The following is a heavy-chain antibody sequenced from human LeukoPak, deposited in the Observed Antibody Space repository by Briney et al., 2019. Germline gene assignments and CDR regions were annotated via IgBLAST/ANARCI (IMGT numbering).Heavy chain of an antibody. Sequence: GESLKISCKASGDILNNYLIAWVRQVPGKGLEWMGIIYPGDPDTRYSPSFQGQVTISADKSISTAYLQWSSLKASDTAMYYCARHSSSWSPFDYWGQGTLVTVSS. J-gene: IGHJ4*02. CDR1: GDILNNYL. D-gene: IGHD6-13*01. CDR2: IYPGDPDT. CDR3: ARHSSSWSPFDY. V-gene: IGHV5-51*01.